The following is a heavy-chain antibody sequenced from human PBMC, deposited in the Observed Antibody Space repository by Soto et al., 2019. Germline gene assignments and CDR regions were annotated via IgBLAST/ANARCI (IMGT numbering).Heavy chain of an antibody. CDR3: ARGNYYFDF. CDR2: IYYSGST. Sequence: PSETLSLTCAVSGASISSGGYSWSWLRQPPGKDLEWFGFIYYSGSTYYNPSLKSRLSMSVDTSRNQFSLELSSVTAADTAVYFCARGNYYFDFWGPGILVTLSS. J-gene: IGHJ4*02. V-gene: IGHV4-30-2*05. CDR1: GASISSGGYS.